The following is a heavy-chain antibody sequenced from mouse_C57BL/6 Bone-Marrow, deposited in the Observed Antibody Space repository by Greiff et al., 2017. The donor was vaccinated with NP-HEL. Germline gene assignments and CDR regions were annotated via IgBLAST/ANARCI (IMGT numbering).Heavy chain of an antibody. V-gene: IGHV2-2*01. CDR1: GFSLTSYG. D-gene: IGHD4-1*01. J-gene: IGHJ3*01. CDR3: ARLGRFAY. Sequence: VQLQQSGPGLVQPSQSLSITCTVSGFSLTSYGVHWVRQSPGKGLEWLGVIWSGGSTDYNAAFISRLSISKDNSKSQVFCKMNSLQADDTAIYYCARLGRFAYWGQGTLVTVSA. CDR2: IWSGGST.